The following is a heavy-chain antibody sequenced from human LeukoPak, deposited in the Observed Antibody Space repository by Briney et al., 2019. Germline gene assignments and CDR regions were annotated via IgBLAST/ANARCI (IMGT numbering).Heavy chain of an antibody. Sequence: SQTLSLTCTVSGGSISSGSYYWSWIRQPAGKGLEWIGRIYTSGSTNYNPSLKSRVTISVDTSKNQFSLKLSSVSAADTAVYYCARGGGAAAGQKFDYWGQGTLVTVSS. CDR3: ARGGGAAAGQKFDY. V-gene: IGHV4-61*02. CDR2: IYTSGST. CDR1: GGSISSGSYY. D-gene: IGHD6-13*01. J-gene: IGHJ4*02.